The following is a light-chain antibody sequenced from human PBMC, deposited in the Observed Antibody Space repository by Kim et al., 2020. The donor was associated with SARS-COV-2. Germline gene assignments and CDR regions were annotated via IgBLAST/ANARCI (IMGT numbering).Light chain of an antibody. CDR1: SLRNYY. Sequence: ALGQTVRITCQGDSLRNYYASWYKQKPGQAPILVIYVKNNRPSGIPDRFSGSYSGDTASLTITGAQAEDEADYYCNSRDTISNHLLFGGGTKVTVL. CDR3: NSRDTISNHLL. J-gene: IGLJ2*01. CDR2: VKN. V-gene: IGLV3-19*01.